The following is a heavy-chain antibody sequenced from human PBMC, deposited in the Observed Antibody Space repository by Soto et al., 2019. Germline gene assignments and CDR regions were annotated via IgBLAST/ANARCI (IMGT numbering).Heavy chain of an antibody. CDR1: GFKFDDYA. CDR2: ISWDSVGM. CDR3: AKGDSSTWFPVHWLDP. J-gene: IGHJ5*02. V-gene: IGHV3-9*01. Sequence: EVQLVESGGGVVQPGRSLRLSCVGSGFKFDDYAMHWVRQRPGKGLEWISGISWDSVGMCSADSVKGRFIVSRDNAKTSLYLQMNSLTTDDTAVYFCAKGDSSTWFPVHWLDPWGQGTRVAVSS. D-gene: IGHD6-13*01.